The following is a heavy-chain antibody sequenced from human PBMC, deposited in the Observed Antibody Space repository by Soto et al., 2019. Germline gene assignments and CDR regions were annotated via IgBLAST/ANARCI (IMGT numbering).Heavy chain of an antibody. CDR3: ARKQYGDYIMWWLDP. Sequence: ASVKVSCKASGYTFTNNHVHWLRRAPGQEFEWMGWINPKSGGTKYAQKLQGRVTMTRDTSIDTAYMEVTSLTSDDTATYYCARKQYGDYIMWWLDPWGQGTLVTVSS. J-gene: IGHJ5*02. CDR1: GYTFTNNH. V-gene: IGHV1-2*02. D-gene: IGHD4-17*01. CDR2: INPKSGGT.